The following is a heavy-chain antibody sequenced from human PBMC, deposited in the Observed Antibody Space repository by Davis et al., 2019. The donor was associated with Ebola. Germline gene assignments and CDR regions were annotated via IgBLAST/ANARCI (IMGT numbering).Heavy chain of an antibody. CDR2: IYYSGST. D-gene: IGHD3-16*01. Sequence: SETLSLTCAVYGGSISSYYWSWIRQPPGKGLEWIGYIYYSGSTNYNPSLKSRVTISVDTSKNQFSLKLSSVTAADTAVYYCARRMRGQSPLDYWGQGTLVTVSS. CDR3: ARRMRGQSPLDY. CDR1: GGSISSYY. J-gene: IGHJ4*02. V-gene: IGHV4-59*08.